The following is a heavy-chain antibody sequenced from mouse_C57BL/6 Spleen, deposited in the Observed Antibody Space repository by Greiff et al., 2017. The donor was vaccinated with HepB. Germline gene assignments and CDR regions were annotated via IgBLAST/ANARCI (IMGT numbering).Heavy chain of an antibody. J-gene: IGHJ2*01. D-gene: IGHD3-2*02. CDR1: GYTFTDYY. CDR2: INPNNGGT. Sequence: VQLQQSGPELVKPGASVKISCKASGYTFTDYYMNWVKQSHGKSLEWIGDINPNNGGTSYNQKFKGKATLTVDKSSSTAYMELRSLTSEDSAVYYCAIDSSGYVDYWGQGTTLTVSS. V-gene: IGHV1-26*01. CDR3: AIDSSGYVDY.